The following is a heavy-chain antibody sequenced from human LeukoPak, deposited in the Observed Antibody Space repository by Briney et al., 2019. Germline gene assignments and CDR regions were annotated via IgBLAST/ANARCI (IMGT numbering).Heavy chain of an antibody. CDR2: ISGSGTNI. CDR3: ANGMTTAFDI. Sequence: GGSLRLSCVASGFSFDDYGMSWVRQTPEKGLEWVSYISGSGTNIDYADSVKGRFTISRDNAKNSVYLQMNSLRAEDTAVYYCANGMTTAFDIWGQGTMVTVSS. CDR1: GFSFDDYG. J-gene: IGHJ3*02. V-gene: IGHV3-11*01. D-gene: IGHD4-11*01.